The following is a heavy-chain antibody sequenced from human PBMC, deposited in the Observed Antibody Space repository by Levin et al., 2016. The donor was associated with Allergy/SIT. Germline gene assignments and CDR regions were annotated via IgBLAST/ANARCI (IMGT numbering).Heavy chain of an antibody. CDR3: ARGVYGDTYYYYYYMDV. J-gene: IGHJ6*03. CDR1: GGSISSYY. D-gene: IGHD4-17*01. Sequence: SETLSLTCTVSGGSISSYYWSWIRQPPGKGLEWIGYIYYSGSTNYNPSLKSRVTISVDTSKNQFSLKLSSVTAADTAVYYCARGVYGDTYYYYYYMDVWGKGTTVTVSS. CDR2: IYYSGST. V-gene: IGHV4-59*01.